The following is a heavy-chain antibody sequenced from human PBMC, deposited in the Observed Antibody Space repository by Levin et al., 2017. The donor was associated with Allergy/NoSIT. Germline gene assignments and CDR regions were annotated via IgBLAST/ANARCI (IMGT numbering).Heavy chain of an antibody. D-gene: IGHD2-8*02. CDR2: MYATGTT. CDR3: ARVRGYCTGNNCHDNGFDP. Sequence: SETLSLTCAVSGYSISSGYYWAWVRQPPGRGLDWIGSMYATGTTYYRPSLKSRVTISVDMSKNQFSLQVNSVTAADTAIYYCARVRGYCTGNNCHDNGFDPWGQGTLVTVSS. V-gene: IGHV4-38-2*01. CDR1: GYSISSGYY. J-gene: IGHJ5*02.